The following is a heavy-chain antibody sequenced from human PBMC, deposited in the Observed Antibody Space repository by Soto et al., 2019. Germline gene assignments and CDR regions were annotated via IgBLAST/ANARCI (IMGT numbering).Heavy chain of an antibody. CDR1: GGSISSGGYY. V-gene: IGHV4-31*03. Sequence: QVQLQESGPGLVKPSQTLSLTCTVSGGSISSGGYYWSWIRQHPGKGLEWIGYIYYSGSTYYNPSLKGRVTISVDTSKNQFSLKLSSVTAADTAVYYCARLAGIVVVPAAMMHYYYGMDVWGQGTTVTVSS. D-gene: IGHD2-2*01. CDR2: IYYSGST. CDR3: ARLAGIVVVPAAMMHYYYGMDV. J-gene: IGHJ6*02.